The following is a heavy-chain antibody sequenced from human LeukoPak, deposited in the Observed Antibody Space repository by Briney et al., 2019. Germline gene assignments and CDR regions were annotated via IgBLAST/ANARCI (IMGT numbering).Heavy chain of an antibody. CDR1: GGSISSGGYY. CDR2: IYYSGST. CDR3: ARVVSYWGTRKCERYFDL. V-gene: IGHV4-31*11. Sequence: SETLSLTCAVSGGSISSGGYYWSWNRQHPGKGLEWIGYIYYSGSTYYNPSLKSRVTISVDTSKNQFSLKLSSVTAADTAVYHCARVVSYWGTRKCERYFDLWGRGTLVTVSS. D-gene: IGHD3-16*01. J-gene: IGHJ2*01.